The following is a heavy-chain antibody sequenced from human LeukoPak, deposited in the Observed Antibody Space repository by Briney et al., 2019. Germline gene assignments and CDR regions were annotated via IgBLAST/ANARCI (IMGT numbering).Heavy chain of an antibody. D-gene: IGHD4-17*01. CDR2: IMQDGSEN. J-gene: IGHJ4*02. CDR3: ARLPLATARYYFDY. CDR1: GFTFSTYW. Sequence: PGGSLRLSCAASGFTFSTYWMSWVRQVPGKGLEWVANIMQDGSENYYVDSVRGRFTISRDNAKNSLYLQMNSLRAEDTAVYYCARLPLATARYYFDYWGQGALVTVSS. V-gene: IGHV3-7*01.